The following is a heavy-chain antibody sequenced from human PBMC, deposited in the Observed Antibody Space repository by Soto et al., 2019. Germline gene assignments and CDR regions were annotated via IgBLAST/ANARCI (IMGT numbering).Heavy chain of an antibody. V-gene: IGHV3-23*01. J-gene: IGHJ4*02. Sequence: GGSLRLSCAASGFTFSSYAMSWVRQAPGKGLEWVSAISGSGGSTYYADSVKGRFTISRDNSKNTLYLQMNSLRAEDTAVYYCAKGPNSSGWLGNFDYWGQGTLVTVSS. CDR1: GFTFSSYA. CDR2: ISGSGGST. CDR3: AKGPNSSGWLGNFDY. D-gene: IGHD6-19*01.